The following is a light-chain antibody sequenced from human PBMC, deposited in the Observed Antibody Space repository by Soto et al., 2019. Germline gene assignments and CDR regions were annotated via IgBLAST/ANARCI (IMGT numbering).Light chain of an antibody. J-gene: IGKJ5*01. CDR2: AAS. V-gene: IGKV3-20*01. CDR1: RTFASSY. Sequence: EIVLTQSPDTLSSSPGETATLSCRATRTFASSYLAWYQQKPGQAPRLLIYAASSRATGIPDRFIGSGSGADFTLTISRLEPEDFAVYYCQQYGSSPPYTFGQGTRLEIK. CDR3: QQYGSSPPYT.